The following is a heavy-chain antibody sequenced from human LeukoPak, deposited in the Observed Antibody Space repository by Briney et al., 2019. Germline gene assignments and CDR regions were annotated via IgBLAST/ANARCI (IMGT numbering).Heavy chain of an antibody. V-gene: IGHV3-7*01. CDR3: AKPQQLVKPSSFDY. J-gene: IGHJ4*02. CDR1: GFSFSRYW. CDR2: IKQDGGER. Sequence: GGSLRLSCAASGFSFSRYWMSWVRQAPGKGLEWVANIKQDGGERYYVDSVKGRFTISRDNSKNTLYLQMNSLRAEDTAVYYCAKPQQLVKPSSFDYWGQGTLVTVSS. D-gene: IGHD6-13*01.